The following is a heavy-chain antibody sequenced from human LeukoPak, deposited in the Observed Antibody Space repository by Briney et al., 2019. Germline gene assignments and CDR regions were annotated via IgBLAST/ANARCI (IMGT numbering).Heavy chain of an antibody. J-gene: IGHJ4*02. CDR3: AREHSSSSGKVFDY. CDR2: INPNSGGT. D-gene: IGHD6-6*01. CDR1: GYTFPGYY. V-gene: IGHV1-2*02. Sequence: ASVKVSCKASGYTFPGYYMHWVRQAPGQGLEGMGWINPNSGGTNYAQKFQGRVTMTRDTSISTAYMELSRLRSDDTAVYYCAREHSSSSGKVFDYWGQGTLVTVSS.